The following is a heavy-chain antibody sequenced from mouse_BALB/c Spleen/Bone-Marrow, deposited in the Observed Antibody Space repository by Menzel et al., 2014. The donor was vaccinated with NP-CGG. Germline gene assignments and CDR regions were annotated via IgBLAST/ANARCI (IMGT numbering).Heavy chain of an antibody. CDR3: ARLGYYGSFAY. Sequence: EVKLMESGGGLVQPGGSLKLSCAASGFDFSRYWMSWVRQAPGKGLEWIGEINPDSNTINYTPSLKDKFIISRDNAKNTLYLQMSKVRSEDTALYHCARLGYYGSFAYWGQGTLVTVSA. CDR1: GFDFSRYW. J-gene: IGHJ3*01. V-gene: IGHV4-1*02. D-gene: IGHD1-2*01. CDR2: INPDSNTI.